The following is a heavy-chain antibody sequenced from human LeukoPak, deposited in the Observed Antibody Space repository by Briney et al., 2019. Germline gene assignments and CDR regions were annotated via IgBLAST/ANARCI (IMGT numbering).Heavy chain of an antibody. Sequence: SETLSLTRAVYGGSFSGYFWSWIRQPPGKGLEWIGEINHSGNNRYNPSLMSRVTVSVDTSKNQVSLKLRSVTAADTAIYYCARAADYLGSGSQLGYWGQGILVTVSS. J-gene: IGHJ4*02. CDR2: INHSGNN. D-gene: IGHD3-10*01. CDR1: GGSFSGYF. V-gene: IGHV4-34*01. CDR3: ARAADYLGSGSQLGY.